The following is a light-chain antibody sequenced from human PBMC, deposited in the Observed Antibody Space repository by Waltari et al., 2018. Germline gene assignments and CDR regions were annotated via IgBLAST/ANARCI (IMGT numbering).Light chain of an antibody. Sequence: QSVLTQPPSASGTPGQRVTISCSGGSSNLGSNVVNWYQQFPGTAPTLLNYTNTRRPSGVPDRFSGSKSGTSASLAISGLQSEDEADYYCAAWDHSLNGPVFGGGTKLTVL. V-gene: IGLV1-44*01. CDR2: TNT. CDR1: SSNLGSNV. J-gene: IGLJ2*01. CDR3: AAWDHSLNGPV.